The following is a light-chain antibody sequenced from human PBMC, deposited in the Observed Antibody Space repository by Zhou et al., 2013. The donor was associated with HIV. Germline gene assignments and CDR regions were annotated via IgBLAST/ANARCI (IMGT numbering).Light chain of an antibody. J-gene: IGKJ2*04. V-gene: IGKV3-20*01. CDR3: QQYGSSLPCS. Sequence: EIVLTQSPGTLSLSPGERATLSCRASQSVNSRYLAWYQQKPGQAPRLLIYDASSRAPGIPDRFSGSGSGTDFTLTISRLEPEDFAVYYCQQYGSSLPCSFGQGTKLEIK. CDR1: QSVNSRY. CDR2: DAS.